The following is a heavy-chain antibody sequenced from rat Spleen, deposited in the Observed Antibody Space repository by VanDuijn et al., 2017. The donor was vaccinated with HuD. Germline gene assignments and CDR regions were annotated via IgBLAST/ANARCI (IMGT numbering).Heavy chain of an antibody. D-gene: IGHD1-9*01. V-gene: IGHV2-15*01. Sequence: QVHLKESGPGLVQPSQTLSLTCTVSGFSLTDFSVNWVRQPPGKGLEWVGALWSVGTPDYNSALKSRLRTSRDTSKGQVLLKMDSLQTEDTAMYFCARSAYGYNLNWFAYWGQGTLVTVSS. CDR2: LWSVGTP. CDR1: GFSLTDFS. CDR3: ARSAYGYNLNWFAY. J-gene: IGHJ3*01.